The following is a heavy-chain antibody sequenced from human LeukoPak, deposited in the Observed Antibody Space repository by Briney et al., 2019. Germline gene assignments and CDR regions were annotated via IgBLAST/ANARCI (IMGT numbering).Heavy chain of an antibody. J-gene: IGHJ4*02. CDR1: GFTFSSYA. Sequence: PGGSLRLSCAASGFTFSSYAMSWVRQAPGKGLEWVSAISGSGGSTYYADSVKGRFTISRDNSKNTLYLQMNSLRAEDTAVYYCAKDSMSIDRYCSSTSCSDRDLGYWGQGTLVTVSS. CDR3: AKDSMSIDRYCSSTSCSDRDLGY. D-gene: IGHD2-2*01. V-gene: IGHV3-23*01. CDR2: ISGSGGST.